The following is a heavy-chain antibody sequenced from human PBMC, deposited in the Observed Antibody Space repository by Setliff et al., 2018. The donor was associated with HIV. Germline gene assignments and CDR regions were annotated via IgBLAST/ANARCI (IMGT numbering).Heavy chain of an antibody. J-gene: IGHJ4*02. CDR3: TRQTYYYGSGRYFPPDY. Sequence: GASVKVSCKASGYTFTSYYLHWVRQAPGQGLEWMGIINPSGGSTTYAQKFQGRVTMTRDTSASTVYMELSSLRSEDTAVYYCTRQTYYYGSGRYFPPDYWGQGTLVTV. D-gene: IGHD3-10*01. V-gene: IGHV1-46*01. CDR1: GYTFTSYY. CDR2: INPSGGST.